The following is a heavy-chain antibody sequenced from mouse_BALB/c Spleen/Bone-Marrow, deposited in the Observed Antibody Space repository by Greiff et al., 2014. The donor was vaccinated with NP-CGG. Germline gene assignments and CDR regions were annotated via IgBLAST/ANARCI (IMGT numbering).Heavy chain of an antibody. CDR3: ARQYGNFGVMDY. V-gene: IGHV5-6*01. Sequence: EVQRVESGGDLVKPGGSLKFSCAASGFTFSKYGMSWVRQSPDKRLEWVANINSGGSYTHYPDSVKGRFTISRDNAKNTLYLQMSSLKSEDTAMYYCARQYGNFGVMDYWGQGTSVTVSS. J-gene: IGHJ4*01. CDR1: GFTFSKYG. D-gene: IGHD2-1*01. CDR2: INSGGSYT.